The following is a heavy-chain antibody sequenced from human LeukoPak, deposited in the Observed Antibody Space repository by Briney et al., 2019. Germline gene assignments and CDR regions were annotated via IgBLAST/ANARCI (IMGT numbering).Heavy chain of an antibody. CDR3: ARDTLWFGELSHFDY. CDR2: ISNDGSNK. Sequence: GGSLRLSCAASGFTFSNYGMHWVRQAPGKGLEWVAVISNDGSNKHYGDSVKGRFTISRDNSKNTLYLQMNSLRAEDTAVYYCARDTLWFGELSHFDYWGQGTLVTVSS. V-gene: IGHV3-30*03. D-gene: IGHD3-10*01. CDR1: GFTFSNYG. J-gene: IGHJ4*02.